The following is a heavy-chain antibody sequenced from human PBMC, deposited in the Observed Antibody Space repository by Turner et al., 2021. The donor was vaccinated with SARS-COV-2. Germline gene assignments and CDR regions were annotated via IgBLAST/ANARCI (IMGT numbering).Heavy chain of an antibody. Sequence: QVQLVHSVAEVKKPGSSVKVSCKASGATFSSNAISWVRQAPGQGLEWMGGIIPIFGTENYAQKFQGRVTITADESKSTAYMELSSLRSEDTAVYYCESDTVVTPLYGMDVWGQGTTVTVSS. J-gene: IGHJ6*02. V-gene: IGHV1-69*01. D-gene: IGHD2-21*02. CDR2: IIPIFGTE. CDR3: ESDTVVTPLYGMDV. CDR1: GATFSSNA.